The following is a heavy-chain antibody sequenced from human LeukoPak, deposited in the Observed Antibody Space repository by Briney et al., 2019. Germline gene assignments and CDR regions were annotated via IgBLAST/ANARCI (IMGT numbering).Heavy chain of an antibody. Sequence: GGSLRLSCTASGFIFSTYWMHWVRQAPGKGLVWVSRINSDGSSTTYADSVKGRFTISRDNAKNTLYLQMNSLRAEDTAVYYCARDTDYYGSGRHGYFDHWGQGTLVTVSS. CDR2: INSDGSST. J-gene: IGHJ1*01. V-gene: IGHV3-74*01. CDR1: GFIFSTYW. CDR3: ARDTDYYGSGRHGYFDH. D-gene: IGHD3-10*01.